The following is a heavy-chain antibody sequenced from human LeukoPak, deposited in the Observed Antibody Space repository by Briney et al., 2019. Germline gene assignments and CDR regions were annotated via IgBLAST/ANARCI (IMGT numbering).Heavy chain of an antibody. CDR3: ARGLYAAPVP. J-gene: IGHJ5*02. CDR2: ISYDGSNE. V-gene: IGHV3-30-3*01. D-gene: IGHD3-16*01. Sequence: PGGSLRLSCAASGFTFSNYAMHWVRQAPGKGLEWLALISYDGSNEFYAASVKGRFTSSRDNSKNTLYLQMNSLRAEDTAVYYCARGLYAAPVPWGQGTLVTVSS. CDR1: GFTFSNYA.